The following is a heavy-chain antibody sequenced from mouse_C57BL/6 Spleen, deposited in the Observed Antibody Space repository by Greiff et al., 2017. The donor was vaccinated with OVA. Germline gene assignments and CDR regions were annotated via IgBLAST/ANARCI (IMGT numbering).Heavy chain of an antibody. V-gene: IGHV1-55*01. Sequence: QVQLQQPGAELVKPGASVKMSCKASGYTFTSYWITWVKQRPGQGLEWIGDIYPGSGSTNYNEKFKSKATLTVDTSSSTAYMQLSSLTSEDSAVYYCARSPFRYGSSHWYFDVWGTGTTVTVSS. CDR2: IYPGSGST. J-gene: IGHJ1*03. CDR3: ARSPFRYGSSHWYFDV. CDR1: GYTFTSYW. D-gene: IGHD1-1*01.